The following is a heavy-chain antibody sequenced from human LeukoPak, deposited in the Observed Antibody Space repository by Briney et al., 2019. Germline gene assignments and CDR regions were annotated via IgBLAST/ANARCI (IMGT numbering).Heavy chain of an antibody. V-gene: IGHV1-69*05. Sequence: GASVKVSCKASGGTFSSYAISWVRQAPGQGLEWMGGIIPIFGTANYAQKFQGRVTMTTDTSTSTAYMELRSLRSDDTAVYYCARGRGYSSLGHFDYWGQGTLVTVSS. CDR1: GGTFSSYA. CDR3: ARGRGYSSLGHFDY. J-gene: IGHJ4*02. CDR2: IIPIFGTA. D-gene: IGHD5-18*01.